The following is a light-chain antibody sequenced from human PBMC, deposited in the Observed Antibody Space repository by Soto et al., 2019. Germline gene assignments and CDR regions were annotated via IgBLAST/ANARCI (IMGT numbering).Light chain of an antibody. CDR1: QSDGNY. Sequence: SVLTQSPATLSLSPGERATVSCRASQSDGNYIAWYQQKPGQPPRLLIYDVSNRATGVPARFSGSGSGTDFTLTISSLEPEDFGVYHCQQRSSWPRMYTFGQGTKLEI. CDR3: QQRSSWPRMYT. CDR2: DVS. V-gene: IGKV3-11*01. J-gene: IGKJ2*01.